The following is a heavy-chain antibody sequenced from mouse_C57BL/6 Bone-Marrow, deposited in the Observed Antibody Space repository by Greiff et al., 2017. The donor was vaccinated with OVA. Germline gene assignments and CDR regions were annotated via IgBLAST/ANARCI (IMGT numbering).Heavy chain of an antibody. CDR1: GYTFTNYW. J-gene: IGHJ2*01. D-gene: IGHD1-2*01. CDR3: FTTADY. CDR2: IYPGGGYT. Sequence: QVHVKQSGAELVRPGTSVKMSCKASGYTFTNYWIGWAKQRPGHGLEWIGDIYPGGGYTNYNEEFKGKATLTADKSSSTAYMQFSSLTSEDSAIYYCFTTADYWGQGTTLTVSS. V-gene: IGHV1-63*01.